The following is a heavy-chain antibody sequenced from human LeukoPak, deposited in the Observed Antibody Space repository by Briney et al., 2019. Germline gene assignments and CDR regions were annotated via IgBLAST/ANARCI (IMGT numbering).Heavy chain of an antibody. CDR1: GGSISSYY. V-gene: IGHV4-59*12. Sequence: SETLSLTCIVSGGSISSYYWSWIRQPPGKGLEWIGYIYYSGSTNYNPSLKSRVTISVDTSKNQFSLKLSSVTAADTAVYYCAREDWQLDYYYYMDVWGKGTTVTVSS. CDR3: AREDWQLDYYYYMDV. CDR2: IYYSGST. D-gene: IGHD6-6*01. J-gene: IGHJ6*03.